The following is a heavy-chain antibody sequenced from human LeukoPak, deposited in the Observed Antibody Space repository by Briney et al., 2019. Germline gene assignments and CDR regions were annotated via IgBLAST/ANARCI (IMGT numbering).Heavy chain of an antibody. CDR1: GYSISSGYY. CDR3: ARHRRLSVTTLRDHYYYYYMDV. J-gene: IGHJ6*03. D-gene: IGHD4-11*01. CDR2: IYHSGST. Sequence: PSETLSLTCAVSGYSISSGYYWGWIRQPPGKGLEWIGSIYHSGSTYYDPSLKRRVTISADTSKNQFSLKLSSVTAADTAVYYCARHRRLSVTTLRDHYYYYYMDVWGKGTTVTVSS. V-gene: IGHV4-38-2*01.